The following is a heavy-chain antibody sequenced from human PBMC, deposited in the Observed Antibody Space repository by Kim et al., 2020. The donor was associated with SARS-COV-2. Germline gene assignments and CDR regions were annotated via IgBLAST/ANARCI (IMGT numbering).Heavy chain of an antibody. D-gene: IGHD3-10*01. J-gene: IGHJ5*02. CDR2: ISYDGTNK. Sequence: GGSLRLSCAASGFIFSDYAMHWVRQAPGKGLEWVATISYDGTNKYCADSMKGRFTISRDNSKNTVYLQMNSLRAEDAALYYCVRDGDGSGTYYDPWGQGTLVTVSS. V-gene: IGHV3-30*04. CDR1: GFIFSDYA. CDR3: VRDGDGSGTYYDP.